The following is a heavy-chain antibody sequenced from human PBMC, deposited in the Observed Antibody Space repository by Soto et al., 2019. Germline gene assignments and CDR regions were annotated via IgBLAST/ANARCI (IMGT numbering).Heavy chain of an antibody. CDR1: GFTFENYA. V-gene: IGHV3-23*01. CDR3: AKDSWAIFGVPAGEYYAMDV. J-gene: IGHJ6*02. Sequence: GSLRLSCVATGFTFENYAMSWVRQAPGKGLEWVSAISGSGGTTYYSDSVKGRFTISRDNSKNTVYLQMNDLRVEDAAEYFCAKDSWAIFGVPAGEYYAMDVWGQGTTVTVSS. D-gene: IGHD3-3*01. CDR2: ISGSGGTT.